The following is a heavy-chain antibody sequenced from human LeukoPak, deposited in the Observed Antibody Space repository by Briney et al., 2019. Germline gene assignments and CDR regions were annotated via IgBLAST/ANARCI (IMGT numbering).Heavy chain of an antibody. CDR2: ISSSSSYI. V-gene: IGHV3-21*04. D-gene: IGHD3-22*01. J-gene: IGHJ4*02. CDR1: GFTFSSYS. Sequence: PGGSLRLSCAASGFTFSSYSMNWVRQAPGKGLEWVSSISSSSSYIYYADSVKGRFTISRDNSKNTLYLQMNSLRAEDTAVYYCASSYYYDSSGYYRVPYFDYWGQGTLVTVSS. CDR3: ASSYYYDSSGYYRVPYFDY.